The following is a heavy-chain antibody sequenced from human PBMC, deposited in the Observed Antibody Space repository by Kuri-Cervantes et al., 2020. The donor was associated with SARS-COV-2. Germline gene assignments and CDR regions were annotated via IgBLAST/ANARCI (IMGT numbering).Heavy chain of an antibody. CDR1: GYTFTSYY. CDR3: ARGGCTSSSCYSATGDWLDP. CDR2: INPSGGST. J-gene: IGHJ5*02. V-gene: IGHV1-46*01. Sequence: ASVKVSCKASGYTFTSYYMHWVRQAPGQGLEWMGIINPSGGSTSYAQKFQGRVTMTRDTSINTVYMEVTRLTSDDTAVYYCARGGCTSSSCYSATGDWLDPWGQGTLVTVSS. D-gene: IGHD2-2*01.